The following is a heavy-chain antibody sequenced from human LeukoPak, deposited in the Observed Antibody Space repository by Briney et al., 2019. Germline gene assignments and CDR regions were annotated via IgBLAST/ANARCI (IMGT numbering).Heavy chain of an antibody. CDR3: TRGHWFDP. V-gene: IGHV3-15*01. J-gene: IGHJ5*02. CDR1: GFTVSSKY. CDR2: IKSKTDGGTT. Sequence: PGGSLRLSCAASGFTVSSKYMSWVRQAPGKGLEWVGRIKSKTDGGTTDYAAPVKGRFTISRDDSKNTLYLQMNSLKNEDTAVYYCTRGHWFDPWGQGTLVTVSS. D-gene: IGHD3-10*01.